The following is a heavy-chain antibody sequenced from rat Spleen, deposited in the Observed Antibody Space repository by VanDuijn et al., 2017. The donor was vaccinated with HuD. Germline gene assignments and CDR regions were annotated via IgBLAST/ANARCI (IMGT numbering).Heavy chain of an antibody. V-gene: IGHV3-1*01. J-gene: IGHJ2*01. D-gene: IGHD1-11*01. Sequence: EVQLQESGPGLVKPSQSLSLTCSLNGYSISSSYRWNWIRKFPGNKMEWVGYISYSGSSGYNPSLKSRISITRDTSKNQFFLQLNSVTTEDTATYYCARYRDSFGHVGIFDYWGQGVMVTVSS. CDR2: ISYSGSS. CDR1: GYSISSSY. CDR3: ARYRDSFGHVGIFDY.